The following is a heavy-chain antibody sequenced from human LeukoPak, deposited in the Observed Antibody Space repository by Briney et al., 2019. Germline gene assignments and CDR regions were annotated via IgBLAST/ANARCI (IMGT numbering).Heavy chain of an antibody. J-gene: IGHJ4*02. V-gene: IGHV4-34*01. CDR3: VGWIQLSLFDY. Sequence: KPSETLSLTCAVYGGSFSGYYWSWIRQPPGKGLEWIGSIYYSGSTYYNPSLKSRVTISVDTSKNQFSLKLSSVTAADTAVYYCVGWIQLSLFDYWGQGTLVTVSS. CDR2: IYYSGST. D-gene: IGHD5-18*01. CDR1: GGSFSGYY.